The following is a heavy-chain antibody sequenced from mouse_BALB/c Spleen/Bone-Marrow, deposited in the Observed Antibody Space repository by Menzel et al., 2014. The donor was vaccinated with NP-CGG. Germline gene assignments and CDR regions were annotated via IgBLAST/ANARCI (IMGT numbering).Heavy chain of an antibody. CDR3: ARRDYYYGMDY. V-gene: IGHV4-1*02. CDR1: GLDFSRYW. Sequence: SGGGLVQPGGSLKLSCAASGLDFSRYWMSWVRQAPGKGLEWIGEINPDSRTINSTPSLKDKFIISRDKGKNTLYLEMSKVRSEDTALYYCARRDYYYGMDYWGQGTSVTVSS. D-gene: IGHD3-3*01. CDR2: INPDSRTI. J-gene: IGHJ4*01.